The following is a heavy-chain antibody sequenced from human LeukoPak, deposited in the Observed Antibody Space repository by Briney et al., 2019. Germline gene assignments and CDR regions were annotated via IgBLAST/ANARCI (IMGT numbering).Heavy chain of an antibody. CDR1: GGSISSSSYY. CDR3: ARHYYDSSGYPRFYFDY. J-gene: IGHJ4*02. D-gene: IGHD3-22*01. Sequence: SETLSLTCTVSGGSISSSSYYWGWLRQPPGKGLEWIGSIYYSGSTYYNPSLKSRVTISVDTSKNQFSLKLSSVTAADTAVYYCARHYYDSSGYPRFYFDYWGQGTLVTVSS. CDR2: IYYSGST. V-gene: IGHV4-39*01.